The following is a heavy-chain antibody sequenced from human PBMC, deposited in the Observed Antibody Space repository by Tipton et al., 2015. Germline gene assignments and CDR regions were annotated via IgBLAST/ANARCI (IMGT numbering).Heavy chain of an antibody. CDR3: ARARGRHGGLFDS. CDR1: GGSISSSSYY. CDR2: LYFSGST. J-gene: IGHJ4*02. D-gene: IGHD4-23*01. Sequence: TLSLTCTVSGGSISSSSYYWAWIRQPPRKGREWIGSLYFSGSTYYNPSLKSRVTISVDTSKTQFSLKMSSVTASDTAVYYCARARGRHGGLFDSWGQGILVTVSS. V-gene: IGHV4-39*07.